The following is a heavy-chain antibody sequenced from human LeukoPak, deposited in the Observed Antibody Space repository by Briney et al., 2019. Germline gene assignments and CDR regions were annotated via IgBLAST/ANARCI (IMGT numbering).Heavy chain of an antibody. CDR3: AREGYYGSGSPPSLYFDY. V-gene: IGHV3-30-3*01. D-gene: IGHD3-10*01. CDR1: GFTFRNYV. Sequence: GESLRLSCAASGFTFRNYVIHWVRQAPGKGLEWVAVTSSDLNVKLYADSVKGRFTISRDNSRSTLYLQMNSLRPEDAAIYYCAREGYYGSGSPPSLYFDYWGQGTLVTVSS. J-gene: IGHJ4*02. CDR2: TSSDLNVK.